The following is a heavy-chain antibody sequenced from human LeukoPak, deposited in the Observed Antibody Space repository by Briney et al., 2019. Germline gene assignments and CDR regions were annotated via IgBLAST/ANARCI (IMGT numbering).Heavy chain of an antibody. D-gene: IGHD3-10*01. CDR1: GGSFSGYY. CDR3: ARGRGVLLWFGEPNFDY. Sequence: SETPSLTCAVYGGSFSGYYWSWIRQPPGKGLEWIGEINHSGSTNYNPSLKSRVTISVDTSKNQFSLKLSSVTAADTAVYYCARGRGVLLWFGEPNFDYWGQGTLVTVSS. CDR2: INHSGST. J-gene: IGHJ4*02. V-gene: IGHV4-34*01.